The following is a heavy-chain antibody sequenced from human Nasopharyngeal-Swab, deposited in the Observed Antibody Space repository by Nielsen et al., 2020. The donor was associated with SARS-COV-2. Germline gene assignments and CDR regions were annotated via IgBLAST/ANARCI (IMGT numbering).Heavy chain of an antibody. Sequence: GGSLRLSCAASGFTFSSYGMHWVRQAPGKGLERVAVISYDGNYKYYADSVQGRLTISRDNSKNTLFLQMNSLRAEDTAVYYCAKGRVTIFGVVIIDYYYYMDVWGKGTTVTVSS. CDR1: GFTFSSYG. J-gene: IGHJ6*03. V-gene: IGHV3-30*18. D-gene: IGHD3-3*01. CDR3: AKGRVTIFGVVIIDYYYYMDV. CDR2: ISYDGNYK.